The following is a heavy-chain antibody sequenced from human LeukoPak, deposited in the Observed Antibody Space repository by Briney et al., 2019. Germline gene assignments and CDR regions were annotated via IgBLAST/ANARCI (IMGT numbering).Heavy chain of an antibody. V-gene: IGHV3-30*02. CDR2: IRYDGIYK. CDR1: GFTFSSYG. Sequence: GGSLRLSCAASGFTFSSYGMHWVRQAPGKGLGWVAFIRYDGIYKYYGDSVKGRFNISRDNSKNTLYLQMNSLRAEDTAVYYCAKEERAAAGRDFEYWGQGTLVTVSS. J-gene: IGHJ4*02. CDR3: AKEERAAAGRDFEY. D-gene: IGHD6-13*01.